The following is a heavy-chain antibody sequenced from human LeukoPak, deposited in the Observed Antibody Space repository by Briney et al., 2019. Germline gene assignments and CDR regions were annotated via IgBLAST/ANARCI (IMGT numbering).Heavy chain of an antibody. CDR2: IRYDGSNK. Sequence: QSGGSLRLSCAASGFMFSSSGMHWVRQAPGKGLEWVAFIRYDGSNKYYADSVKGRFTISRDNAKNSLYLQMNSLRAEDTAVYYCARELYYDILTRTGVAFDIWGQGTLVTVSS. V-gene: IGHV3-30*02. CDR3: ARELYYDILTRTGVAFDI. D-gene: IGHD3-9*01. CDR1: GFMFSSSG. J-gene: IGHJ3*02.